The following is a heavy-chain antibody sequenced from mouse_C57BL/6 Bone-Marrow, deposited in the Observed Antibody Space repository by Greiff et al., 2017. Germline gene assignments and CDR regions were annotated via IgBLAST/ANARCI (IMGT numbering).Heavy chain of an antibody. Sequence: QVQLKQPGAELVKPGASVKLSCKASGYTFTSYWMHWVKLRPGQGLEWIGMIHPNSGSTNYNEKFKSKATLTVEKSSSTAYMQISSLTSEDSAVYYCASRIYYDYEGFAYWGQGTLVTVTA. V-gene: IGHV1-64*01. CDR1: GYTFTSYW. CDR3: ASRIYYDYEGFAY. D-gene: IGHD2-4*01. J-gene: IGHJ3*01. CDR2: IHPNSGST.